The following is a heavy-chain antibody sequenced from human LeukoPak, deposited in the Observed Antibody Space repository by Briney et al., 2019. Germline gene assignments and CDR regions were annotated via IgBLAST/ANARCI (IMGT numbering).Heavy chain of an antibody. D-gene: IGHD5-24*01. J-gene: IGHJ4*02. V-gene: IGHV4-61*02. CDR3: AREPRDGYNRLDY. CDR1: GGSISSGSYY. Sequence: NASQTLSLTCTVSGGSISSGSYYWSWIRQPAGKGLEWIGRIYTSGSTNYNPSLKSRVTISVDTSKNQFSLKLSSVTAADTAVYYCAREPRDGYNRLDYWGQGTLVTVSS. CDR2: IYTSGST.